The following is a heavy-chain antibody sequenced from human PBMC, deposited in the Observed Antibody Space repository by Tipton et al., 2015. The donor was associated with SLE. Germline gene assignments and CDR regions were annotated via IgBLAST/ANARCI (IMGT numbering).Heavy chain of an antibody. Sequence: TLSLTCTVSGGSISSYYWGWIRQPPGKGLEWIGSIYYSGSTYYNPSLKSRVTISVDTSKNQFSLKLSSVTAADTAVYYCARHMELRFLEWLPLGMDVWGQGTTVTVSS. CDR2: IYYSGST. CDR1: GGSISSYY. CDR3: ARHMELRFLEWLPLGMDV. V-gene: IGHV4-39*07. D-gene: IGHD3-3*01. J-gene: IGHJ6*02.